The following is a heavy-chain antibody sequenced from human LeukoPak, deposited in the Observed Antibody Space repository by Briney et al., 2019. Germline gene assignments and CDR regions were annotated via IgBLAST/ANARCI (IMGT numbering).Heavy chain of an antibody. CDR1: GYTFTSYG. CDR3: VRSGGYYYDSSGYFPYY. V-gene: IGHV1-18*01. CDR2: ISAYNGNT. D-gene: IGHD3-22*01. Sequence: ASVKVSCKASGYTFTSYGISWVRQAPGQGLEWMGWISAYNGNTNYAQKLQGRVTMTTDTSTSTAYMELRSLRSDDTAVYYCVRSGGYYYDSSGYFPYYWGQGTLVTVSS. J-gene: IGHJ4*02.